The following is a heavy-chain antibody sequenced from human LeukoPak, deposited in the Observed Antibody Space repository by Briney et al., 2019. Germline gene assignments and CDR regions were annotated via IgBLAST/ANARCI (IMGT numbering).Heavy chain of an antibody. CDR3: ASPMGGDNYFDY. CDR2: INPSGGST. Sequence: GASVKVSCKASGYTFTSYYMHWVRQAPGQGLEWMGIINPSGGSTSYAQKFRGRVTMTRDTSTSTVYMELSSLRSEDTAVYYCASPMGGDNYFDYWGQGTLVTVSS. CDR1: GYTFTSYY. J-gene: IGHJ4*02. V-gene: IGHV1-46*01. D-gene: IGHD2-21*02.